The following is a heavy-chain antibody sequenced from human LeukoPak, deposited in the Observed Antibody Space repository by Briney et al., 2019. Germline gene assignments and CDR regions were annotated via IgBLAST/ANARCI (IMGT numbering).Heavy chain of an antibody. Sequence: SETLSLTCTVSGGSISDYYWSWIRQPPGKGLEWIGFIYYSGSTNYNPSLKSRVTISVDRSKNQFSLKLSSVTAADTAVYYCARLATGARRLDYWGQGTLVTVSS. V-gene: IGHV4-59*08. D-gene: IGHD4/OR15-4a*01. CDR1: GGSISDYY. CDR2: IYYSGST. CDR3: ARLATGARRLDY. J-gene: IGHJ4*02.